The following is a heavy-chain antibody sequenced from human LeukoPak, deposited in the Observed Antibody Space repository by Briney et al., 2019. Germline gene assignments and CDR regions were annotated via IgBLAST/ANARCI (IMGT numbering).Heavy chain of an antibody. J-gene: IGHJ6*02. D-gene: IGHD5/OR15-5a*01. Sequence: PSETLSLTCTVSGGLISSTNWWSWVRQPPGKGLEWIGEIFHSGRTNHNPSLKSRVTISVDKSKNQFSLRLNSVTAADTAVYYCALLRSTSLVDVWGPGTTVTVSS. CDR1: GGLISSTNW. CDR3: ALLRSTSLVDV. CDR2: IFHSGRT. V-gene: IGHV4-4*02.